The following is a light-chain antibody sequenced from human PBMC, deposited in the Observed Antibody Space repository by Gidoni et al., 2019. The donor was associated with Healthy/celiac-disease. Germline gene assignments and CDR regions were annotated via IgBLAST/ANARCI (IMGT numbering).Light chain of an antibody. CDR1: SSNIGAGYD. J-gene: IGLJ2*01. Sequence: QSVLTQPPSVSRAPGQRVPISCTGSSSNIGAGYDVHWYQQLPGTALKLLIYGNSKWPSGVLDRFSGSKSGNSASLAITGLQAEDAADYYCQSYDSSLSGSHVVFGGGTKLTVL. CDR3: QSYDSSLSGSHVV. V-gene: IGLV1-40*01. CDR2: GNS.